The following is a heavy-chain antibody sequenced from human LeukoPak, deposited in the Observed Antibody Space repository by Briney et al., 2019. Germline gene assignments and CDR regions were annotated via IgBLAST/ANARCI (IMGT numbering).Heavy chain of an antibody. Sequence: SVKVSCKASGGTFSSYAISWVRQAPGQGLEWMGRIIPIFGTANYAQKSQGRVTITTDESTSTAYMELSSLRSEDTAVYYCASGSRDGNYYYYYMDVWGKGTTVTVSS. CDR1: GGTFSSYA. J-gene: IGHJ6*03. D-gene: IGHD2-15*01. CDR3: ASGSRDGNYYYYYMDV. CDR2: IIPIFGTA. V-gene: IGHV1-69*05.